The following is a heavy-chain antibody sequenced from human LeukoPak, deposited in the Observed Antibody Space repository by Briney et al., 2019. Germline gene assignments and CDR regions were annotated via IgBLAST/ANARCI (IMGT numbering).Heavy chain of an antibody. CDR1: GFSLDDYA. Sequence: PGGSLTLSCAASGFSLDDYAMHWVRQAPGQGLEWVSSISWDGRNMAYAASVKGRFTISRDNAQNSLYLQMYSLKIDDTAFYYCIKDMGFDLLKDAFDLWGQGMLVTVSS. CDR3: IKDMGFDLLKDAFDL. V-gene: IGHV3-9*01. J-gene: IGHJ3*01. D-gene: IGHD1-26*01. CDR2: ISWDGRNM.